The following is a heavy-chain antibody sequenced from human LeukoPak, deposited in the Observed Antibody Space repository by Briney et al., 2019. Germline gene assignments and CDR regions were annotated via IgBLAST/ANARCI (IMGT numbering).Heavy chain of an antibody. V-gene: IGHV4-34*01. D-gene: IGHD2/OR15-2a*01. Sequence: SETLSLTCAVYGGSFSGYYWSWIRQPPGKGLEWIGEINHSGSTNYNPSLKSRVTISVDTSKNQFSLKPSSVTAADTAVYYCARGLDLGIYAYWGQGTLVTVSS. CDR3: ARGLDLGIYAY. CDR1: GGSFSGYY. CDR2: INHSGST. J-gene: IGHJ4*02.